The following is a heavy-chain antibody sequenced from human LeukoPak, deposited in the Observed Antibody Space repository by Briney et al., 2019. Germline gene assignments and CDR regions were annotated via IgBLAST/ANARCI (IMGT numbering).Heavy chain of an antibody. J-gene: IGHJ6*02. CDR1: GGSFSGYY. V-gene: IGHV4-34*01. CDR3: ARGYYDFWSGHRYYYYGMDV. CDR2: INHSGST. Sequence: PSETLSLTRAVYGGSFSGYYWSWIRQPPGKGLEWIGEINHSGSTNYNPSLKSRVTISVDTSKNQFSLKLSSVTAADTAVYYCARGYYDFWSGHRYYYYGMDVWGQGTTVTVSS. D-gene: IGHD3-3*01.